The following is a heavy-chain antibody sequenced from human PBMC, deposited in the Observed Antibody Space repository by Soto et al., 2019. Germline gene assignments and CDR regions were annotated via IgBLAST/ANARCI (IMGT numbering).Heavy chain of an antibody. CDR2: ISSSSTI. V-gene: IGHV3-48*02. D-gene: IGHD2-21*01. CDR3: ARDNSIPAANDY. J-gene: IGHJ4*02. CDR1: GFTFSSYS. Sequence: PGGSLRLSCAASGFTFSSYSMNWVRQAPGKGLEWVSYISSSSTIYYADSVKGRFTISRDNAKNSLYLQMNSLRDEDTAVYYCARDNSIPAANDYWGQGTLVTVSS.